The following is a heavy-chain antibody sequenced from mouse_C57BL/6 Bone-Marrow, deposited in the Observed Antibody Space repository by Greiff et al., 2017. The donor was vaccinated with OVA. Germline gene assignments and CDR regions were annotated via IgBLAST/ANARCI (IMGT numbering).Heavy chain of an antibody. D-gene: IGHD1-1*01. Sequence: VQLQQSGAELARPGASVKLSCKASGYTFTSYGISWVKQRTGQGLEWIGEIYPRSGNTYYNEKFKGKATLTADKSSSTAYMELRSLTSEDSAVYFCARKRNYGSDFDYWGQGTTLTVSS. CDR3: ARKRNYGSDFDY. J-gene: IGHJ2*01. CDR2: IYPRSGNT. V-gene: IGHV1-81*01. CDR1: GYTFTSYG.